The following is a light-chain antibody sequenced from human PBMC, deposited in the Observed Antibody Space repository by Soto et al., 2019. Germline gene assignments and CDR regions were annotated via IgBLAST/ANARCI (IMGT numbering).Light chain of an antibody. CDR1: QSVSSSY. V-gene: IGKV3-20*01. CDR2: DAS. Sequence: EIVLTQSPATLSLSPGARDPLSCRASQSVSSSYLAWSQQKPGQAPRLLIYDASSRATGIPDRFSGSGSGTDFTLTISRLEPEDFAAYYCHQYVSSLFGQGTKVDIK. J-gene: IGKJ1*01. CDR3: HQYVSSL.